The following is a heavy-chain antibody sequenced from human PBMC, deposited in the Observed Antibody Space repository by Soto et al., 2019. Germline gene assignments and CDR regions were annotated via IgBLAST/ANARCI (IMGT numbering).Heavy chain of an antibody. J-gene: IGHJ4*02. D-gene: IGHD2-15*01. CDR2: INPDDSET. V-gene: IGHV5-51*01. Sequence: XESLKISCQGSGYNFNMYWIGWVRQMPGKGLEWMGIINPDDSETRYSPSFLGQVTISADKSISTAYLQWSSLEASDTAMYYCARQEPPRYCSSPTCFAPFDYWGQGALVTVSS. CDR1: GYNFNMYW. CDR3: ARQEPPRYCSSPTCFAPFDY.